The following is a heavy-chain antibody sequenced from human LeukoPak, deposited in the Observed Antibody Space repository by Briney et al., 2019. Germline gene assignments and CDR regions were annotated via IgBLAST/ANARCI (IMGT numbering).Heavy chain of an antibody. CDR3: ARCSYYGSGSRAGDY. Sequence: ASVKVSCKASGYTFTSYYMHWVRQAPGQGLEWMGLINPSGGSTSYAQKFQGRVTMTRDMSTSTVYMELSSLRSEDTAVYYCARCSYYGSGSRAGDYWGQGTLVTVSS. J-gene: IGHJ4*02. D-gene: IGHD3-10*01. CDR1: GYTFTSYY. CDR2: INPSGGST. V-gene: IGHV1-46*01.